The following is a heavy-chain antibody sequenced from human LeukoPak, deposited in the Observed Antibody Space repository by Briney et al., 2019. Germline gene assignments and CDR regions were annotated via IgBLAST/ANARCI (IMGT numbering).Heavy chain of an antibody. D-gene: IGHD4-17*01. V-gene: IGHV3-30*02. CDR2: IRYDGITK. CDR1: GFTFSNHG. J-gene: IGHJ4*02. CDR3: ARAQTYGDSRLLLDY. Sequence: PGGSLRLSCTASGFTFSNHGMHWVRQAPGKGLEWVAFIRYDGITKYYADSVKGRFTISRDNAKNSQYLQMNSLRVEDTALYYCARAQTYGDSRLLLDYWGQGTLVTVSS.